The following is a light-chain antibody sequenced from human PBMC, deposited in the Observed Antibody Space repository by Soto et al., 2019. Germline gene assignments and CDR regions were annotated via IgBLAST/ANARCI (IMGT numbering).Light chain of an antibody. J-gene: IGLJ1*01. V-gene: IGLV2-14*01. Sequence: QSALTQPASVSGSPGQSITISCTGTSSDVGAYDYVSWYQQHPDKAPKLMIYEVSNRPSGVSNRFSGSKSGNTASLTISGLQAEDEADYYCSSYTSSSTVFGTGTKLTVL. CDR1: SSDVGAYDY. CDR2: EVS. CDR3: SSYTSSSTV.